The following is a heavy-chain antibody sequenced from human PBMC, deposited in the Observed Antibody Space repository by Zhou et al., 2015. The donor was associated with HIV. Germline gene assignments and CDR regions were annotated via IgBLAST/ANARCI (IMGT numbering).Heavy chain of an antibody. V-gene: IGHV1-2*02. CDR1: GYTFTDYY. Sequence: QVLLVQSGAEVKKPGASVKVSCKASGYTFTDYYIHWVRQAPRQGLEWMGWINPDSGDTNSAQRFQGSITLTRDTSISTAYMELSGLGSDDTAIYYCTTRDYWGRGTLVTXSS. CDR2: INPDSGDT. CDR3: TTRDY. J-gene: IGHJ4*02.